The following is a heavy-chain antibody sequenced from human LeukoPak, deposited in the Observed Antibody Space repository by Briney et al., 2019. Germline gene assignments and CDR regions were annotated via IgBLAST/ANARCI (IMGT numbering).Heavy chain of an antibody. CDR3: ARGSSGYYYVSPVEY. CDR1: GFTFDDYG. D-gene: IGHD3-22*01. V-gene: IGHV3-20*04. J-gene: IGHJ4*02. CDR2: INWNGGST. Sequence: GGSLRLSCAASGFTFDDYGMSWVRQAPGKGLEWVSGINWNGGSTGCADSVKGRFTISRDNAKNSLYLQMNSLRAEDTALYYCARGSSGYYYVSPVEYWGQGTLVTVSS.